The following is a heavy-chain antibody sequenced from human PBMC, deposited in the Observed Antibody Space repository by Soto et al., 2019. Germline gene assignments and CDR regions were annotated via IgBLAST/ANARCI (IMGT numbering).Heavy chain of an antibody. CDR2: IYYSGST. J-gene: IGHJ5*02. V-gene: IGHV4-31*03. CDR3: ARGLPPQETWFDP. CDR1: GGSISSGGYY. Sequence: SETLSLTFTVSGGSISSGGYYWSCIRQHPGKGLEWIGYIYYSGSTYYNPSLKSRVTISVDTSKNQFSLKLSSVTAEDTAVYYCARGLPPQETWFDPWGQGTLVTVYS.